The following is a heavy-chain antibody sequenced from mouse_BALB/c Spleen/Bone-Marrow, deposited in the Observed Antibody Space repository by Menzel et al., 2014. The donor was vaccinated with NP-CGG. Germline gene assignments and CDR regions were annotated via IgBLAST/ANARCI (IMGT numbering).Heavy chain of an antibody. D-gene: IGHD1-1*01. J-gene: IGHJ3*01. CDR2: IWAGGGT. CDR1: GFPLSSYG. V-gene: IGHV2-9*02. Sequence: VQLQQSGPGLVAPSQSLSITCTVSGFPLSSYGVHWVRQCPGKGLEWLGIIWAGGGTNYNSALMSRLSISKDNSNSQVFLKMNSLQTDDTAMYYCARGDYGSTYWFAYWGQGTLVSVSA. CDR3: ARGDYGSTYWFAY.